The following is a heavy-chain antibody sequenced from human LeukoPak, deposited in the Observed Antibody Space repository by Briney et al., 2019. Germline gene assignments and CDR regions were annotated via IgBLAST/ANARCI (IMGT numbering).Heavy chain of an antibody. D-gene: IGHD3-22*01. CDR2: IYSGGST. CDR3: GLDCRGYFDY. J-gene: IGHJ4*02. Sequence: GGSLRLSCAASGFTVSSNYMSWVRQAPGKGLEWVSVIYSGGSTYYADSVKGRFTISRDNSKNTLYLQMNSLRAEDTAVYYCGLDCRGYFDYWGQGTLVTVSS. CDR1: GFTVSSNY. V-gene: IGHV3-53*01.